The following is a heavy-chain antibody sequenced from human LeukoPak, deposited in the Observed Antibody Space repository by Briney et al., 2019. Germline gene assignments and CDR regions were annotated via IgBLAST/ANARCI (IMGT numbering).Heavy chain of an antibody. V-gene: IGHV1-2*02. D-gene: IGHD6-6*01. J-gene: IGHJ4*02. CDR1: GYTFTGYY. CDR2: INPNSGGT. Sequence: ASVKVSCKASGYTFTGYYMHWVRQAPGQGLEWMVWINPNSGGTNYAQKFQGRVTMTRDTSISTAYMELSRLRSDDTAVYYCATLAARPGSYFDYWGQGTLVTVSS. CDR3: ATLAARPGSYFDY.